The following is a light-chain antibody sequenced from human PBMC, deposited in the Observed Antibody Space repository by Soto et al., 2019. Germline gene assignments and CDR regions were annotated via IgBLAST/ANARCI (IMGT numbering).Light chain of an antibody. V-gene: IGLV2-11*01. J-gene: IGLJ2*01. CDR2: DVS. CDR1: RSDVGRYNY. CDR3: CSYAGSYTLV. Sequence: QSALTQPRSVSGSPGQAVTISCTGTRSDVGRYNYVSWYQQHPGKAPKLMIYDVSKRPSGVPDRFSGSKSGNTASLTISGLQAEDEADYYCCSYAGSYTLVFGGGTKLTVL.